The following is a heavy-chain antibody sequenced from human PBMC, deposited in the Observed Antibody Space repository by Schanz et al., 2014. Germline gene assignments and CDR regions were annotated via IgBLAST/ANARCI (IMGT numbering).Heavy chain of an antibody. V-gene: IGHV3-23*04. CDR3: ARVALPGYSSPRDAFDI. J-gene: IGHJ3*02. D-gene: IGHD5-18*01. CDR2: ISGSGGST. Sequence: VQLVESGGGVVQPGRSLRLSCVASGFTFSSYDVFWVRQAPGKGLEWVSAISGSGGSTYYADSVKGRFTISRDNSKNTLYLQMNSLRAEDTAVYYCARVALPGYSSPRDAFDIWGQGTMVTVSS. CDR1: GFTFSSYD.